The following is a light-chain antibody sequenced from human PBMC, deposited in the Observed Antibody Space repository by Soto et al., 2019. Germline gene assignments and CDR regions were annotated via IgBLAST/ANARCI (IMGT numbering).Light chain of an antibody. CDR1: SSDIGNFRL. V-gene: IGLV2-23*02. CDR3: CSYEDNNTYV. Sequence: QSALAQPAAVSGSPGQSITISCTGTSSDIGNFRLVSWYQQHPGKVPKVVMFEVNKRPSWVSTRLSGSRSGKTASLTISGLQTEDEADYYCCSYEDNNTYVFGSGTKSPX. CDR2: EVN. J-gene: IGLJ1*01.